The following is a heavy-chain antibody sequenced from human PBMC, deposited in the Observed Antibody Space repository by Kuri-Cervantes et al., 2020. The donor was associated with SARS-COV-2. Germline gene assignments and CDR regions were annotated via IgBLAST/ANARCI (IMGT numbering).Heavy chain of an antibody. CDR3: ARGRGYSGWRLNWFDP. CDR2: IYYSGST. J-gene: IGHJ5*02. D-gene: IGHD5-12*01. CDR1: GGSISSYY. Sequence: GSLRLSCTVSGGSISSYYWSWIRQPSGKGLEWIGYIYYSGSTNYNPSLKSRVTISVDTSKNQFSLKLSSVTAADTAVYYCARGRGYSGWRLNWFDPWGQGTLVTVSS. V-gene: IGHV4-59*12.